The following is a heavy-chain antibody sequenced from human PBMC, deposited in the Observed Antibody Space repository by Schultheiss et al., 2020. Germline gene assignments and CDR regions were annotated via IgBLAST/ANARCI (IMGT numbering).Heavy chain of an antibody. CDR1: GGSISSSSYY. D-gene: IGHD1-1*01. J-gene: IGHJ6*02. Sequence: SETLSLTCTVSGGSISSSSYYWGWIRQPPGKGLEWIGEINHSGSTNYNPSLKSRVTISVDTSKNQFSLKLSSVTAADTAMYYCARVDETAMTGFPVYYGLDVWGQGTTVTVSS. CDR2: INHSGST. CDR3: ARVDETAMTGFPVYYGLDV. V-gene: IGHV4-39*07.